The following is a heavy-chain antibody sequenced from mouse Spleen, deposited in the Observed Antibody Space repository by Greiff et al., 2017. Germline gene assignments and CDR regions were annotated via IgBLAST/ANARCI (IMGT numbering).Heavy chain of an antibody. CDR2: INPYNGGT. Sequence: VQLKQSGPVLVKPGASVKMSCKASGYTFTDYYMNWVKQSHGKSLEWIGVINPYNGGTSYNQKFKGKATLTVDKSSSTAYMELNSLTSEDSAVYYCARWFLYYFDYWGQGTTLTVSS. V-gene: IGHV1-19*01. D-gene: IGHD2-2*01. J-gene: IGHJ2*01. CDR3: ARWFLYYFDY. CDR1: GYTFTDYY.